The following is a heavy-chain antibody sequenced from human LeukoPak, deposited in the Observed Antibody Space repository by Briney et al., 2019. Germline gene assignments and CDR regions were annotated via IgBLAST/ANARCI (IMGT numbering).Heavy chain of an antibody. CDR2: IYSGGST. CDR3: ARDEYSSSPGPT. Sequence: ETLSLTCAVYGGSFSGYYMSWVRQAPGKGLEWVSVIYSGGSTYYADSVKGRFTISRDNSKNTLYLQMNSLRAEDTAVYYCARDEYSSSPGPTWGQGTLVTVSS. J-gene: IGHJ5*02. V-gene: IGHV3-66*01. D-gene: IGHD6-6*01. CDR1: GGSFSGYY.